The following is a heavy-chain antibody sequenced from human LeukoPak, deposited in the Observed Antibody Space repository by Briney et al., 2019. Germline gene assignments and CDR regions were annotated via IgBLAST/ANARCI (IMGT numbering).Heavy chain of an antibody. CDR3: ARLILTGYYLFDY. CDR2: IYYSGST. D-gene: IGHD3-9*01. Sequence: PSETLSLTCTVSGGSISSYYWSWIRQPPWKGLEWIGYIYYSGSTNYNPSLKSRVTISVDTSKNQFSLKLSSVTAADTAVYYCARLILTGYYLFDYWGQGTLVTVSS. CDR1: GGSISSYY. V-gene: IGHV4-59*08. J-gene: IGHJ4*02.